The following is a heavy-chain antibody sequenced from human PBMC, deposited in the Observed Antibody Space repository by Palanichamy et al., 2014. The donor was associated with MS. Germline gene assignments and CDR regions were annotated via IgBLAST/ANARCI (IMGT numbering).Heavy chain of an antibody. D-gene: IGHD4-23*01. V-gene: IGHV4-61*02. Sequence: QVQLQESGPGLVKPSQTLSLTCTVSGGSISSGSYYWSWIRQLAGKGLEWIGRIYTSGSTNYNPSLKSRVTISVDTSKNQFSLKLSSVTAADTAVYYCARVGDYGGNSYYFDYWGQGTLVTVSS. CDR1: GGSISSGSYY. CDR2: IYTSGST. CDR3: ARVGDYGGNSYYFDY. J-gene: IGHJ4*02.